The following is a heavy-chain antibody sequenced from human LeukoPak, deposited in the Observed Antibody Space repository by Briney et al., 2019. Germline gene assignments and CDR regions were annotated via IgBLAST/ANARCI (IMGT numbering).Heavy chain of an antibody. V-gene: IGHV1-18*01. J-gene: IGHJ4*02. Sequence: ASVKVSCKASGYGFTSFAISWVRQAPGQGLEWMGWISVYNGNTNSAQKFQGRVTMTTDTSTRTAYMELRSLRSDDTAVYYCARVRELGISYYFDSWGQGTLLTVSS. CDR2: ISVYNGNT. CDR3: ARVRELGISYYFDS. D-gene: IGHD7-27*01. CDR1: GYGFTSFA.